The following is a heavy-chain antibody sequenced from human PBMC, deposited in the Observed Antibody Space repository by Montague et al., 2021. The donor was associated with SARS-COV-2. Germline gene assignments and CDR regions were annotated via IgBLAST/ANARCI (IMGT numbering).Heavy chain of an antibody. J-gene: IGHJ5*01. D-gene: IGHD1-1*01. CDR3: AQGGTTGSTRAWLDP. CDR2: IYYSGSTNNNPYYSGST. V-gene: IGHV4-59*13. Sequence: SETLSLTCTVSGGSISSYYWSWIRQPPGKGLEWIGYIYYSGSTNNNPYYSGSTNNNPSLKSRVTMSVDTSKKQLSLKVSSVTAADTAVYYCAQGGTTGSTRAWLDPWGQGTLVTVSS. CDR1: GGSISSYY.